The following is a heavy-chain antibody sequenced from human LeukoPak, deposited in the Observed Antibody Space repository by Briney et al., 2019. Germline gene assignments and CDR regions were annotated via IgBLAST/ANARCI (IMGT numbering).Heavy chain of an antibody. J-gene: IGHJ4*02. V-gene: IGHV1-2*02. CDR3: ARQLEGVPAALFDY. D-gene: IGHD2-2*01. CDR2: INPNSGGT. Sequence: ASVKVSCKASGYTLTGYYMHWVRQAPGQGLEWMGWINPNSGGTNYAQKFQGRVTMTRDTSISTVYMELSRLRSDDTAVYYCARQLEGVPAALFDYWGQGTLVTVSS. CDR1: GYTLTGYY.